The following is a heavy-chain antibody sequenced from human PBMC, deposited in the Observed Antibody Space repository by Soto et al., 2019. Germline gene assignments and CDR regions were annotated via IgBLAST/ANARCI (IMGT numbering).Heavy chain of an antibody. J-gene: IGHJ4*02. CDR1: GFTFSNYA. CDR3: ARDASLTYYYDSSGYPSFDY. Sequence: VQLVESGGGVVQPGRSLRLSCAASGFTFSNYAMHWVRQAPGKGLEWVSSISSSSSYIYYADSVKGRFTISRDNAKNSLYLQMNSMRAEDTAVYYCARDASLTYYYDSSGYPSFDYWGQGTLVTVSS. D-gene: IGHD3-22*01. CDR2: ISSSSSYI. V-gene: IGHV3-21*01.